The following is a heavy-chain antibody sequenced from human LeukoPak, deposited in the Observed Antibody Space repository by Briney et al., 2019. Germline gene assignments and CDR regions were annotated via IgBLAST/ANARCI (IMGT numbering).Heavy chain of an antibody. CDR3: ARHGDILTGLDY. D-gene: IGHD3-9*01. V-gene: IGHV4-59*08. J-gene: IGHJ4*02. CDR2: IHYSGST. Sequence: SETLSLTCTVSGGSISSFYWSWIRQPPGKGLEWIGYIHYSGSTNYNPSLKSRVTISVDTSRNQFSLKLSSVTAADTAVYYCARHGDILTGLDYWGQGTLVTVSS. CDR1: GGSISSFY.